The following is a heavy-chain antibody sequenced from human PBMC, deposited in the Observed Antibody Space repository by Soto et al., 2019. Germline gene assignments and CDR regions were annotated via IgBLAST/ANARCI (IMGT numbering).Heavy chain of an antibody. Sequence: SVKVSCKASGGTFSSYAISWVRQAPGQGLEWMGGIIPIFGTANYAQKFQGRVTITADESTSTAYMELSSLRSEDTAVYYCASDVEYYYDSSGYYYSLKTLDYWGQGTLVTVSS. J-gene: IGHJ4*02. CDR2: IIPIFGTA. V-gene: IGHV1-69*13. CDR3: ASDVEYYYDSSGYYYSLKTLDY. CDR1: GGTFSSYA. D-gene: IGHD3-22*01.